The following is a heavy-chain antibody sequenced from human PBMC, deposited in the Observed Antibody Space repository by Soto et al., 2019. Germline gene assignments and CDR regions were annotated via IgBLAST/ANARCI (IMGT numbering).Heavy chain of an antibody. V-gene: IGHV1-8*01. D-gene: IGHD4-17*01. CDR2: MNPNSGNT. CDR3: ATSTNDYGDRH. Sequence: QVQLVQSGAEVKKPGASVKVSCKASGYTFTSYDINWVRQATGQGLEWMGWMNPNSGNTGYAQKYQGRVTMTRNTSISTAYMELTSLRSEDTAVYCYATSTNDYGDRHWGQGPLVTVSS. CDR1: GYTFTSYD. J-gene: IGHJ4*02.